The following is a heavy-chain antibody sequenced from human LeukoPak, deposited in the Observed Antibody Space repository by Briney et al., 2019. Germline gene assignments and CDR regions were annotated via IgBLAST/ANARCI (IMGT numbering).Heavy chain of an antibody. CDR3: ARGPLRSAAGIRRGSDY. D-gene: IGHD6-13*01. J-gene: IGHJ4*02. CDR2: INHSGST. CDR1: GGSFSGYY. Sequence: PSETLSLTCAVYGGSFSGYYWSWIRQPPGKGLEWIGEINHSGSTNYNPSLKRRVTISVDTSKNQFSLKLSSVTAADTAVYYCARGPLRSAAGIRRGSDYWGQGTLVTVSS. V-gene: IGHV4-34*01.